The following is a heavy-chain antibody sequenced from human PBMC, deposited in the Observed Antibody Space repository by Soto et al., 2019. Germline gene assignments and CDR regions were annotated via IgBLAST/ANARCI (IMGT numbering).Heavy chain of an antibody. V-gene: IGHV3-23*01. CDR1: GFSFGSYA. CDR3: ALWSYLDY. CDR2: ISGSDGKT. Sequence: GGSLRLSCAASGFSFGSYALSWVRQAPGKGLEWVSTISGSDGKTFYADSVKGRFSISRDTSQSTLYLQMNSLRADDTAMYYCALWSYLDYWGQGTRVTVTS. J-gene: IGHJ4*02. D-gene: IGHD3-3*01.